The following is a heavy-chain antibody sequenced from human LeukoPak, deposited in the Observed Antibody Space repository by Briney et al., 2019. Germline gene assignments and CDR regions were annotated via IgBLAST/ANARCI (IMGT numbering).Heavy chain of an antibody. V-gene: IGHV3-7*02. J-gene: IGHJ4*02. CDR2: ISPDGSAK. CDR1: GFTFSSYW. CDR3: ASQLSAVAGNY. Sequence: GGSLRLSCAASGFTFSSYWMTWVRQAPGKGLEWVANISPDGSAKYYVDSVKGRFTISRDNARNSLYLQMNSLGAEDTATYFCASQLSAVAGNYWGQGTLVTVSS. D-gene: IGHD6-19*01.